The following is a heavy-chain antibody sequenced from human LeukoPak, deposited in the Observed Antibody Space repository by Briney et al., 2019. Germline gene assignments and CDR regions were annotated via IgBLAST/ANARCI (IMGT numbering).Heavy chain of an antibody. CDR2: ISGSGGST. Sequence: GGSLRLSCAASGFTFSSYAMSWVRQAPGKGLEWVSAISGSGGSTYYADSVKGWFTISRDNSKNTLYLQMNSLRAEDTAVYYCAKHVDTAMANWAGYYYYGMDVWGQGTTVTVSS. D-gene: IGHD5-18*01. CDR1: GFTFSSYA. J-gene: IGHJ6*02. CDR3: AKHVDTAMANWAGYYYYGMDV. V-gene: IGHV3-23*01.